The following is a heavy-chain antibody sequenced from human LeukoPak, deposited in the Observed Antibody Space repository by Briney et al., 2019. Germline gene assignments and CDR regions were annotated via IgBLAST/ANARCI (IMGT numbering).Heavy chain of an antibody. CDR3: TIGYCSGGSCYGYYFDY. CDR2: IKSKTDGGTT. J-gene: IGHJ4*02. Sequence: GGSLRLSCAASGFTFSNAWMSWVRQAPGKGLEWVGRIKSKTDGGTTDYAAPVKGRFTISRDDSKNTLYLQMNSLKTEDTAVYYCTIGYCSGGSCYGYYFDYWGQGILVTVSS. D-gene: IGHD2-15*01. CDR1: GFTFSNAW. V-gene: IGHV3-15*01.